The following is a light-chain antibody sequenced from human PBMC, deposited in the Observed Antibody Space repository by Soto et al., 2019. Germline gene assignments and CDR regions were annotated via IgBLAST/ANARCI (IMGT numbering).Light chain of an antibody. CDR2: DTT. Sequence: QAVVTQEPTLTVSPGGTVTLTCGSSIEDVTSGRYPYWFQQKPGQAPRTLIYDTTNKHSWTPARFSGSLLGGKAALTLSGAQPEDEADYYCLLSYSGIRVFGGGTKLTVL. CDR3: LLSYSGIRV. CDR1: IEDVTSGRY. V-gene: IGLV7-46*01. J-gene: IGLJ3*02.